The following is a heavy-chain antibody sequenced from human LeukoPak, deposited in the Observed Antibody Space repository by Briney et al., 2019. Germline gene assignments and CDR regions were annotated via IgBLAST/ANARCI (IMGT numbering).Heavy chain of an antibody. CDR2: IYYSGGT. J-gene: IGHJ4*02. CDR3: ARHSRGGHHPLGY. D-gene: IGHD2-15*01. V-gene: IGHV4-59*08. CDR1: GGSISSYY. Sequence: SETLSLTCTVSGGSISSYYWSWIRQPPGKGLEWIGYIYYSGGTNYNPSLKSRVTISVDTSKNQFSLKLSSVTAADTAVYYCARHSRGGHHPLGYWGQGTLVTVSS.